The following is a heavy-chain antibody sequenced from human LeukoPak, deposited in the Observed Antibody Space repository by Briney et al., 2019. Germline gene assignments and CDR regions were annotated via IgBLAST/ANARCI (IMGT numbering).Heavy chain of an antibody. D-gene: IGHD4-17*01. CDR3: AKRTYGDSAFFFDY. Sequence: GGSLRLSCAASGFTFSSYAMSWVRQAPGKGLEWVSAISGSGGSTYYADSVKGRFTISRDNSKNTLYLQMNGLRAEDTAVYYGAKRTYGDSAFFFDYGGQGTLVTVSS. CDR1: GFTFSSYA. J-gene: IGHJ4*02. CDR2: ISGSGGST. V-gene: IGHV3-23*01.